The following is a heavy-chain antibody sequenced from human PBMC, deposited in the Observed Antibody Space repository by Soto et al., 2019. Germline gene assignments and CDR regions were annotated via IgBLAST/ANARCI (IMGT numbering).Heavy chain of an antibody. CDR1: GGSFNDYY. CDR2: INHTGHT. CDR3: ARSGHLFDY. D-gene: IGHD3-10*01. J-gene: IGHJ4*02. V-gene: IGHV4-34*01. Sequence: QVQLQQWGAGLLKPSETLSLTCAVYGGSFNDYYWSWIRQPPGKGLEWNGEINHTGHTNYNPSLKSRVTISVDTSKNQFSLKLTSVTAADTAVYYCARSGHLFDYWGQGILVTVSS.